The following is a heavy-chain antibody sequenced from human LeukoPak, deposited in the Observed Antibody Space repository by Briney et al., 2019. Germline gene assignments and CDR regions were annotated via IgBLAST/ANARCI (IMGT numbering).Heavy chain of an antibody. CDR2: ISGSNSYI. V-gene: IGHV3-21*01. CDR3: ATVTAARYMDV. D-gene: IGHD2-21*02. Sequence: GGSLRLSCAASGFTSSSYSMNWVRQAPGKGLEWVSSISGSNSYIYYADSMKGRFTISRDNAKNSLYLQMNSLRAEDTAVYYCATVTAARYMDVWGKGTTVTVSS. J-gene: IGHJ6*03. CDR1: GFTSSSYS.